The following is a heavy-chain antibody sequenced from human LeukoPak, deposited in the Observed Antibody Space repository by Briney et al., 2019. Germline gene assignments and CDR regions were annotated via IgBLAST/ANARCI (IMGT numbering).Heavy chain of an antibody. D-gene: IGHD3-3*01. J-gene: IGHJ4*02. Sequence: SETLSLTCTVSGGSISSGGYYWSWIRQHPGKGLEWIGYIYYSGSTYYNPSLKSRVTISVDTSKNQFSLKLSSVTAADTAVYYFARGGGSGYYLIRVYFGYLGQGTLVTVSS. V-gene: IGHV4-31*03. CDR2: IYYSGST. CDR1: GGSISSGGYY. CDR3: ARGGGSGYYLIRVYFGY.